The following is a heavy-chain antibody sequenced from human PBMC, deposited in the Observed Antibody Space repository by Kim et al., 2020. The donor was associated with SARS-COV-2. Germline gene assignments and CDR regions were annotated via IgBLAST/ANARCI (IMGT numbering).Heavy chain of an antibody. CDR2: ISDSGEST. Sequence: GGSLRLSCAPSGFTFSSYAMSWVRQAPGKGLEWISAISDSGESTYYADSVKGRFTISRDNSQNTLYLQMSSLRAEDTAVFYCAKDLHNYGWSKFDYWGQG. V-gene: IGHV3-23*01. J-gene: IGHJ4*02. CDR3: AKDLHNYGWSKFDY. CDR1: GFTFSSYA. D-gene: IGHD5-18*01.